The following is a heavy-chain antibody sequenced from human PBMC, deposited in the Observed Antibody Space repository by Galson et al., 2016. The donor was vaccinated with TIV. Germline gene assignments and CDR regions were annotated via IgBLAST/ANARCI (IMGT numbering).Heavy chain of an antibody. V-gene: IGHV3-9*01. CDR3: VKDTGEFSSPYYSYGMDV. CDR2: IGWHGGDI. CDR1: GFGFGDFA. Sequence: SLRLSCAASGFGFGDFAMHWVRQAPGKGLEWVSGIGWHGGDIGYGDSVKGRFTISRDNAKNFLYLQMNSLRPEGTALYYCVKDTGEFSSPYYSYGMDVWGQGTTVTVSS. J-gene: IGHJ6*02. D-gene: IGHD3-3*01.